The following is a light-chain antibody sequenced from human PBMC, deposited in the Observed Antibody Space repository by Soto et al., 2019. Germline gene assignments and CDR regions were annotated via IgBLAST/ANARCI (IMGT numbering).Light chain of an antibody. J-gene: IGKJ5*01. V-gene: IGKV3-15*01. Sequence: EIVVTKSAATLSVTQKEGVSLSCRASQTVPSRIAWYQQKPGQAPSLLIYGASTRATGVPDRFSGTGSGTEFTLTISSLKSEDYAVYYCQQYKSWPPITFGQGTRLEIK. CDR1: QTVPSR. CDR2: GAS. CDR3: QQYKSWPPIT.